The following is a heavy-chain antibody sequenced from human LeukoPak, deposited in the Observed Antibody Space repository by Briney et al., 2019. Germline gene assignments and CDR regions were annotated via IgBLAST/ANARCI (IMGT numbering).Heavy chain of an antibody. Sequence: SETLSLTCSVSGDSISTYYWTWIRQPPGKGLEWIGSSYYSGSSNYHPSLKSRVTISVDTSKNQFSLTLNSVTAADTAVYCCASRISSGSSWYRPFDYWGQGTLVTVS. CDR3: ASRISSGSSWYRPFDY. J-gene: IGHJ4*02. D-gene: IGHD6-13*01. V-gene: IGHV4-59*01. CDR1: GDSISTYY. CDR2: SYYSGSS.